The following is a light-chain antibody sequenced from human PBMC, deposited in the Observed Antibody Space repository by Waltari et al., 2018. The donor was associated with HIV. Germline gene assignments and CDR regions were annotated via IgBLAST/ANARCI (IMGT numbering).Light chain of an antibody. J-gene: IGLJ2*01. CDR2: DDV. CDR1: SSNIGRRY. Sequence: QSVLTQPPSVSAAPGQKVTISCPGGSSNIGRRYVSWYQQLPGAAPKLVIYDDVKRPSGIPDRFSGSKSGTSATLGITGLETGDEADYYCQTWDVSLKAALFGGGTKLTVL. V-gene: IGLV1-51*01. CDR3: QTWDVSLKAAL.